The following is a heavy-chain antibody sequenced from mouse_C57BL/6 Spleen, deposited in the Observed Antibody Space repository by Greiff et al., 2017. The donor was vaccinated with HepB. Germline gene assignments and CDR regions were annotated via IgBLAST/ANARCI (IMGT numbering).Heavy chain of an antibody. D-gene: IGHD1-1*01. V-gene: IGHV3-1*01. CDR1: GYSITSGYD. Sequence: EVQLVESGPGMVKPSQSLSLTCTVTGYSITSGYDWHWIRHFPGNKLEWMGYISYSGSTNYNPSLKSRISITHDTSKNHFFLKLNSVTTEDTATYYCARAPPYDGSSHWYFDVWGTGTTVTVSS. J-gene: IGHJ1*03. CDR2: ISYSGST. CDR3: ARAPPYDGSSHWYFDV.